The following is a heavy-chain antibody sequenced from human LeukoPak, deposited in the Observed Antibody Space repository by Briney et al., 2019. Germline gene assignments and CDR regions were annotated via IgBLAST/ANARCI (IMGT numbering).Heavy chain of an antibody. CDR1: GFTFSSYW. V-gene: IGHV3-64D*06. CDR3: VKVSSTVGATYFDY. J-gene: IGHJ4*02. CDR2: ITSSGDTT. Sequence: GGSLRLSCAASGFTFSSYWMHWVRQAPGKGLEYVSGITSSGDTTYHADSVKGRFTISRDNSKNILYFQMSSLRADDTAVYYCVKVSSTVGATYFDYWGQGTLVTVSS. D-gene: IGHD1-26*01.